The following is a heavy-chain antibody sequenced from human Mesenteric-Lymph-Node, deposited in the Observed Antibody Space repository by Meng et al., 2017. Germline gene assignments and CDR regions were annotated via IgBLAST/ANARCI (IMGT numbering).Heavy chain of an antibody. J-gene: IGHJ4*02. CDR3: AKTFYGSRSYYNDY. Sequence: GESLKISCAVSGFIFGSYAMTWVRQAPGRGLEWVSTISGPGGNTYYADSVKGRFTISRDNSKNMLYLQMNSLRAEDTALYYCAKTFYGSRSYYNDYWGQGALVTVSS. CDR1: GFIFGSYA. D-gene: IGHD3-10*01. CDR2: ISGPGGNT. V-gene: IGHV3-23*01.